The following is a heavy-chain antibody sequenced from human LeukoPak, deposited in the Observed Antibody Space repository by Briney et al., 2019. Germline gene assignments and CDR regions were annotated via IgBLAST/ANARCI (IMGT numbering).Heavy chain of an antibody. J-gene: IGHJ1*01. CDR2: VYKSGQI. CDR1: GDSTTAYY. Sequence: SETLSLTCSVSGDSTTAYYWSWIRQSPGKGLEWLAYVYKSGQIDYNSSLRSRLFVSVDRSKTQFSLKLSSVTAADTAVYYCARSIAAAGSEYFQHWGQGTLVTVSS. CDR3: ARSIAAAGSEYFQH. D-gene: IGHD6-13*01. V-gene: IGHV4-59*08.